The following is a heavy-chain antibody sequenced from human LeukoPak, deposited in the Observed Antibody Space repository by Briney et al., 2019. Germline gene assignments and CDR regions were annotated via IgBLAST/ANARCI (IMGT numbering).Heavy chain of an antibody. Sequence: GGSLRLSCAASGLMFTDSWMAWVRQAPGKGLEWLANINEDGSDKNYVVALKGRFTISRDNAEKSLYLQMNSLRAEDTAIYYCARDAAYGYDRFDYWGQGTQVTVSS. J-gene: IGHJ4*02. V-gene: IGHV3-7*01. CDR1: GLMFTDSW. CDR3: ARDAAYGYDRFDY. CDR2: INEDGSDK. D-gene: IGHD4-17*01.